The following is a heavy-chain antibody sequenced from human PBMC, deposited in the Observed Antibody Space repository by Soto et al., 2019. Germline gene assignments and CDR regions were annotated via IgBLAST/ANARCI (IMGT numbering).Heavy chain of an antibody. CDR2: IYPGDSDT. CDR1: GYSFTSYW. D-gene: IGHD3-22*01. J-gene: IGHJ3*02. Sequence: GESLKISCKGSGYSFTSYWIGWVRQMPGKGLEWMGIIYPGDSDTRYSPSFQGQVTISADKSISTAYLQWSSLKASDTAMYYCARQSRRQYYYDSSGYYDAFDIWDQG. V-gene: IGHV5-51*01. CDR3: ARQSRRQYYYDSSGYYDAFDI.